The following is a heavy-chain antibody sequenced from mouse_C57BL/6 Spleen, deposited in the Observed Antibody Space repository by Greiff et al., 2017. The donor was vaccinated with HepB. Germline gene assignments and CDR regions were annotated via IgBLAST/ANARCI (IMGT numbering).Heavy chain of an antibody. CDR2: IYPGDGDT. J-gene: IGHJ3*01. CDR3: ARRGRGYYDYDGFAY. Sequence: VQGVESGAELVKPGASVKISCKASGYAFSSYWMNWVKQRPGKGLEWIGQIYPGDGDTNYNGKFKGKATLTADKSSSTAYMQLSSLTSEDSAVYFCARRGRGYYDYDGFAYWGQGTLVTVSA. CDR1: GYAFSSYW. D-gene: IGHD2-4*01. V-gene: IGHV1-80*01.